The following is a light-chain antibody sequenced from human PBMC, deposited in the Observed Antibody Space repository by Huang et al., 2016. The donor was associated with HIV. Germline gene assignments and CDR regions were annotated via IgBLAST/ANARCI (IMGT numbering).Light chain of an antibody. CDR2: DAS. V-gene: IGKV1-NL1*01. CDR1: RAISKS. Sequence: DIQMTQSPSSLSASVGDRVTITCRASRAISKSLAWYQQRPGKAPTLLLSDASRLESGVPSRFSGSGSGTDHTLTISSLQPEDFATYYCQQYYDSPLTFGGGTTVEIK. J-gene: IGKJ4*01. CDR3: QQYYDSPLT.